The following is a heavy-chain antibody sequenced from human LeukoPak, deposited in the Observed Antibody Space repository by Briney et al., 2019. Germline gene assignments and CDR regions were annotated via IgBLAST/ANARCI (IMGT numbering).Heavy chain of an antibody. CDR1: GYTFTSYY. CDR2: INPSGGST. Sequence: GASVKVPCKASGYTFTSYYMHWVRQAPGQGLEWMGIINPSGGSTSYAQKFQGRVTMTRDTSTSTVYMELSSLRSEDTAVYYCARDPGSGSYYGGDAFDIWAKGQWSPSLQ. J-gene: IGHJ3*02. D-gene: IGHD3-10*01. CDR3: ARDPGSGSYYGGDAFDI. V-gene: IGHV1-46*01.